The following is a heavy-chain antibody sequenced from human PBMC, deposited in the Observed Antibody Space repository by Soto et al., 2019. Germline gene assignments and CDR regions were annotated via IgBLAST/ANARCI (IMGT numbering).Heavy chain of an antibody. CDR2: ISGSGGST. D-gene: IGHD3-3*01. Sequence: GGSLRLSCAASGFTFSSYAMSWVRQAPGKGLEWVSAISGSGGSTYYADSVKGRFTISRDNSKNTLYLQMNSLRAEDTAVYYCAKDRVGFQPLYEFWSGPTDAPPYNWFDPWGQGTMVTVSS. CDR3: AKDRVGFQPLYEFWSGPTDAPPYNWFDP. CDR1: GFTFSSYA. J-gene: IGHJ5*02. V-gene: IGHV3-23*01.